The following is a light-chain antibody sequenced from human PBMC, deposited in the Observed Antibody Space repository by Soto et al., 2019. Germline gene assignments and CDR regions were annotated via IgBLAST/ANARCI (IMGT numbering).Light chain of an antibody. Sequence: ETVLTQLPAIVSLSPGERATVYYRTGQSVKNDYLAWYQQKSGQAPRFLVYGIFNRATGVPARFSGSGSGTDLTLTISGLEPEDSAVYYRQHYDGSPRTFGQGTKVEIK. J-gene: IGKJ2*01. CDR1: QSVKNDY. CDR3: QHYDGSPRT. V-gene: IGKV3-20*01. CDR2: GIF.